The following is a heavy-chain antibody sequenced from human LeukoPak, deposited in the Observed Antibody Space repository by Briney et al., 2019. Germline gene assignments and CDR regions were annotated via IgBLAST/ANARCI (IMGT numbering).Heavy chain of an antibody. CDR1: GYTFTSYG. J-gene: IGHJ5*02. V-gene: IGHV1-18*01. CDR2: ISAYNGNT. D-gene: IGHD6-19*01. CDR3: ARDRPYSSGWYGNNWFDP. Sequence: ASVKVSCKASGYTFTSYGISWVRQAPGQGLEWMGWISAYNGNTNYAQKLQGRVTMTTDTSTSTAYMELRSLRSDDTAVYYCARDRPYSSGWYGNNWFDPWGQGTLATVSS.